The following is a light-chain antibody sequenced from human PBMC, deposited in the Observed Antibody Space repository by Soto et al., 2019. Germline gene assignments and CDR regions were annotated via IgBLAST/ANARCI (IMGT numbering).Light chain of an antibody. CDR2: GAS. CDR1: QSVSSSY. Sequence: EIVLTQSPGTLSLSPGERATLSCRASQSVSSSYLAWYQQTPGQAPRLLIYGASRRATGIADRFSGSGSGTDFTLTISRLEPEDFAVYYCQQRYNWPPLTFGGGTKVDIK. V-gene: IGKV3D-20*02. J-gene: IGKJ4*01. CDR3: QQRYNWPPLT.